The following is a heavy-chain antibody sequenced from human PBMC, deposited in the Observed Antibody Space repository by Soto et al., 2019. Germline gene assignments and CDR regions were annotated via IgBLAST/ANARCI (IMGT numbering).Heavy chain of an antibody. V-gene: IGHV3-30*18. CDR3: AKEAGVAQPLDY. Sequence: PGGSLRLSCTASGFTFSSFGMQWVRQAPGKGLEWVAVISYDGSAQHYADSLKGRLTISRDDSKNTLYLQVNSLRVEDTAVYYCAKEAGVAQPLDYWGQGTLVTVSS. J-gene: IGHJ4*02. CDR2: ISYDGSAQ. D-gene: IGHD2-15*01. CDR1: GFTFSSFG.